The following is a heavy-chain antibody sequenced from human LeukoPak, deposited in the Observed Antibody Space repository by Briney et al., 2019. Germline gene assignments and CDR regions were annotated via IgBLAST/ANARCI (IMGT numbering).Heavy chain of an antibody. CDR1: GFTFSSYS. Sequence: AGSLTLSCAASGFTFSSYSMTWIRQAPGMDLEGVSSISGSGGGTHYADSVKGRFTISRDNSYNTLYLQMDSLTAEDTAVYYCAKSLGGNVVVVAASWGQGTLVTVSS. V-gene: IGHV3-23*01. J-gene: IGHJ4*02. D-gene: IGHD2-15*01. CDR3: AKSLGGNVVVVAAS. CDR2: ISGSGGGT.